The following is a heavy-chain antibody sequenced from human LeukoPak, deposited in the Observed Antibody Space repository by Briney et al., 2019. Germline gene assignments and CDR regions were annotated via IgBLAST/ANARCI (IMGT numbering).Heavy chain of an antibody. J-gene: IGHJ3*02. CDR1: GYTFTSYA. CDR3: ARGNNYYDSSGTLDAFDI. CDR2: INAGNGNT. Sequence: GASVKASCKASGYTFTSYAMHWVRQAPGQRLEWMGWINAGNGNTKYSRKFQGRVTITRDTSASTAYMELSSLRSEDTAVYYCARGNNYYDSSGTLDAFDIWGQGTMVTVSS. D-gene: IGHD3-22*01. V-gene: IGHV1-3*01.